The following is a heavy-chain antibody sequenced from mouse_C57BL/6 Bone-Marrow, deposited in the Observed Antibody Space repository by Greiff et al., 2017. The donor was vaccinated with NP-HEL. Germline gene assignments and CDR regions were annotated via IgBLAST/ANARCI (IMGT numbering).Heavy chain of an antibody. V-gene: IGHV1-69*01. CDR1: GYTFTSYW. Sequence: VQLQQPGAELVMPGASVKLSCKASGYTFTSYWMHWVKQRPGQGLEWIGEIDPSDSYTNYNQKFKGKSTLNVDKSSSTAYMQLSSLTSEDSAVYYCARGGGIYYDYDGFAYWGQGTLVTVSA. J-gene: IGHJ3*01. D-gene: IGHD2-4*01. CDR3: ARGGGIYYDYDGFAY. CDR2: IDPSDSYT.